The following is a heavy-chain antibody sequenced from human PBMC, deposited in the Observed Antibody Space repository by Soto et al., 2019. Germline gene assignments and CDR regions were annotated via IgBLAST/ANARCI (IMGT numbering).Heavy chain of an antibody. CDR2: IIPIFGTA. V-gene: IGHV1-69*13. Sequence: GASVKVSCKASGGTFSSYAISWVRQAPGQGLEWMGGIIPIFGTANYAQKFQGRVTITADESTSTAYMELSSLRSEDTAVYYCVRCNYGAYYDILTADYWGQRTLVTVSS. D-gene: IGHD3-9*01. CDR3: VRCNYGAYYDILTADY. J-gene: IGHJ4*02. CDR1: GGTFSSYA.